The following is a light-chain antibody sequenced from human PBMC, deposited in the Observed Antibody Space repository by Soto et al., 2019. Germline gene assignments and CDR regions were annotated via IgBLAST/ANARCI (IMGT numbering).Light chain of an antibody. CDR1: QGIGSY. Sequence: SQLSQSPSSLSASVRERVTITCRASQGIGSYLAWYQQKPWKAPKLLIYAASTLQSGVPSRFSGSGSGTDFTLTISSLQPDDFPTYYCQQTYRVPTFGQGTRLEIK. CDR2: AAS. V-gene: IGKV1-9*01. CDR3: QQTYRVPT. J-gene: IGKJ5*01.